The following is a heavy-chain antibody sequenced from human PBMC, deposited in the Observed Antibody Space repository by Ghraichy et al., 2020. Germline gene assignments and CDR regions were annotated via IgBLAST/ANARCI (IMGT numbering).Heavy chain of an antibody. CDR2: INTNTGNP. V-gene: IGHV7-4-1*02. Sequence: ASVKVSCKASGYTFTSYAMNWVRQAPGQGLEWMGWINTNTGNPTYAQGFTGRFVFSLDTSVSTAYLQISSLKAEDTAVYYCARDRPLPILFRRFNEQYYFDYWGQGTLVTVSS. D-gene: IGHD2-15*01. CDR3: ARDRPLPILFRRFNEQYYFDY. CDR1: GYTFTSYA. J-gene: IGHJ4*02.